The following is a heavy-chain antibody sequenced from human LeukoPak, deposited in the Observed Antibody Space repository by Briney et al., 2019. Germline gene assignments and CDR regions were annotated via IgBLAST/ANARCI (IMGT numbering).Heavy chain of an antibody. CDR1: GYSFSSYW. V-gene: IGHV5-51*01. CDR3: ARRDYGDYEPYYGMDV. J-gene: IGHJ6*02. Sequence: GESLKFSCKGSGYSFSSYWIGWVRQMPGKGLEWMGIIYPGDSHTRYSPSFQGQVTISADKSISTAYLQWSSLKASDTAMYYCARRDYGDYEPYYGMDVWGQGTTVTVSS. CDR2: IYPGDSHT. D-gene: IGHD4-17*01.